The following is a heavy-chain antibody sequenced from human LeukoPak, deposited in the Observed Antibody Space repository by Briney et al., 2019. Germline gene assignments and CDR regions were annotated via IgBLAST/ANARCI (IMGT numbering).Heavy chain of an antibody. J-gene: IGHJ6*03. Sequence: GGSLRLSCAASGFTFDDYAMHWVRQAPGKGLEWVSGISWNSGSIGYADSVKGRFTISRDNAKNSLYLQMNSLRAEDTALYYCARFGVVGAPSYYYYMDVWGKGTTVTVSS. CDR2: ISWNSGSI. CDR3: ARFGVVGAPSYYYYMDV. CDR1: GFTFDDYA. D-gene: IGHD1-26*01. V-gene: IGHV3-9*01.